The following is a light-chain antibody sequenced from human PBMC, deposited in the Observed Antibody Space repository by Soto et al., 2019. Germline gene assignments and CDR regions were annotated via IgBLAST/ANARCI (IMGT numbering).Light chain of an antibody. CDR2: GAS. CDR1: QSVSSR. Sequence: EIVLTQSPGTLSLSPGERATLSCRASQSVSSRLAWYQQRPGQAPRLLISGASSRATGIPDRFSGSGSGTDFTPTISRLEPEDFALYYCQHYAHNSPITFGQGTRLEIK. V-gene: IGKV3-20*01. CDR3: QHYAHNSPIT. J-gene: IGKJ5*01.